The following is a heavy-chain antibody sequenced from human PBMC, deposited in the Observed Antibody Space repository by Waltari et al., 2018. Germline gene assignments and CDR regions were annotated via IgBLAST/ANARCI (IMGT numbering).Heavy chain of an antibody. D-gene: IGHD3-16*01. Sequence: QVQLVESGGGVVQPGRSLRLSCAASGLTFSSNAMHWVRQAPGTGLDWVAVILYDGSNKYYADSVKGRFTISRDNSKNTLYLQMNSLRAEDTAVYYCARPLGGAFDIWGQGTMVTVSS. CDR1: GLTFSSNA. J-gene: IGHJ3*02. V-gene: IGHV3-30*14. CDR2: ILYDGSNK. CDR3: ARPLGGAFDI.